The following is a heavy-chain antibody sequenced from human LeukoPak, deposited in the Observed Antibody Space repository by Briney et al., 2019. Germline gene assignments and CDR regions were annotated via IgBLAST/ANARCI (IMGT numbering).Heavy chain of an antibody. D-gene: IGHD6-19*01. CDR3: ARGMYSSGWYVDY. V-gene: IGHV3-21*01. CDR2: VSSGSSYI. J-gene: IGHJ4*02. Sequence: PGGSLRLSCGASGFTFSSDSMNWVRQAPGEGLGWVSSVSSGSSYINYAESVKGRFTISRDHAKNSLYLQMNSLRPEETPVYYCARGMYSSGWYVDYWGQGTLFTVSP. CDR1: GFTFSSDS.